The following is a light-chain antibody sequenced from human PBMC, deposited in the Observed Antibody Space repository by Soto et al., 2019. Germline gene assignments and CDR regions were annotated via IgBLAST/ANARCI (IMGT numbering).Light chain of an antibody. CDR3: CSYAHTSRV. J-gene: IGLJ3*02. V-gene: IGLV2-11*01. CDR1: SGDIGAYNY. CDR2: DVN. Sequence: QSVLTQPRSVSGSPGQSVTFSRTGTSGDIGAYNYVSWYQFHPGKAPKMIIYDVNKRPSGVPDRFSGSKSGNTASLTISWLQAEDEADYYCCSYAHTSRVFGGGTQLTVL.